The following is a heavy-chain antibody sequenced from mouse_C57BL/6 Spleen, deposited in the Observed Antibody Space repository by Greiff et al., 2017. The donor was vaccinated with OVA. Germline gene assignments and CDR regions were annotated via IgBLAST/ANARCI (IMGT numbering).Heavy chain of an antibody. J-gene: IGHJ2*01. CDR3: ARKIQPYYFDY. Sequence: EVQVVESGGDLVKPGGSLKLSCAASGFTFSSYGMSWVRQTPDTRLEWVATISSGGSYTYYPDSVKGRFTISRDNAKNTLYRQMSSLKSEDTAMHYCARKIQPYYFDYWGQGTTLTVSS. CDR1: GFTFSSYG. D-gene: IGHD3-1*01. CDR2: ISSGGSYT. V-gene: IGHV5-6*01.